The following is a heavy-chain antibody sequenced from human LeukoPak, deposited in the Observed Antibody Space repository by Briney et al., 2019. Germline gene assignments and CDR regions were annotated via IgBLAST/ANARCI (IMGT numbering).Heavy chain of an antibody. J-gene: IGHJ4*02. V-gene: IGHV1-8*01. CDR1: GYTFTSYD. Sequence: ASVKVSCKASGYTFTSYDINWVRQATGQGLEWMGWMNPNSGNTGYAQKFQGRVTMTRNTSISTAYMELSSLRSEDTAVYYCARRIPRDDYGDNVYYFDYWGQGTLVTVSS. CDR3: ARRIPRDDYGDNVYYFDY. D-gene: IGHD4-17*01. CDR2: MNPNSGNT.